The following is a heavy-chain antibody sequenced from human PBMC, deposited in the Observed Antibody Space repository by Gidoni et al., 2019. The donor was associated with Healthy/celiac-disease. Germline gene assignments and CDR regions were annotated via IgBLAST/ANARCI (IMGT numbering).Heavy chain of an antibody. V-gene: IGHV3-48*02. D-gene: IGHD6-13*01. CDR1: GFTFSSYS. Sequence: EVQLVESGGGLVQPGGSLRLYCAASGFTFSSYSMNWVRQAPGKGLEWVSYISSSSSTIYYADSVKGRFTISRDNAKNSLYLQMNSLRDEDTAVYYCARDGLSSSWYKGGMDVWGQGTTVTVSS. CDR3: ARDGLSSSWYKGGMDV. J-gene: IGHJ6*02. CDR2: ISSSSSTI.